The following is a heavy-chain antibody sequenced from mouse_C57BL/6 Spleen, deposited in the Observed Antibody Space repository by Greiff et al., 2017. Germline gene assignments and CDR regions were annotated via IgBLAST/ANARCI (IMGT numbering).Heavy chain of an antibody. CDR1: GFTFSSYA. D-gene: IGHD2-4*01. Sequence: EVKLVESGGGLVKPGGSLKLSCAASGFTFSSYAMSWVRQTPEKRLEWVATISDGGSYTYYPDNVKGRFTISRDNAKNNLYLQMSHLKSEDTAMYYCARNYDYDRYFDVWGTGTTVTVSS. CDR3: ARNYDYDRYFDV. V-gene: IGHV5-4*03. CDR2: ISDGGSYT. J-gene: IGHJ1*03.